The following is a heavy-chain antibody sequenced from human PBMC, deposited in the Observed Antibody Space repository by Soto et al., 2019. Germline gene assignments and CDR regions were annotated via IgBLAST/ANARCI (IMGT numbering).Heavy chain of an antibody. CDR2: LYDLDGS. V-gene: IGHV3-53*01. CDR1: GFTISGKKY. Sequence: DVQLVESGGGLIQPGESLRLSCAAFGFTISGKKYVAWVRQAPGKGLELVSALYDLDGSFYAASVKGRFTTSSDSSKTTVYLQMNDLRHDDTAVYYCATWHEREHAYDVWGQGTTVTVSS. D-gene: IGHD1-1*01. CDR3: ATWHEREHAYDV. J-gene: IGHJ3*01.